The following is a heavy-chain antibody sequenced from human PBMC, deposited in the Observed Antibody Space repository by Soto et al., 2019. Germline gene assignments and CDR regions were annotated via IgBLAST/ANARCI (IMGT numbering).Heavy chain of an antibody. J-gene: IGHJ4*02. Sequence: EVPLVESGGGLVKPGGSLRLSCAASGFTFSSYSMNWVRQAPGKGLEWVSSISSSSSYIYYADSVKGRFTISRDNAKNSLYLQMNSLRGEDTAVYYCASHPRDSSGYWYYFDYWGQGTLVTVSS. V-gene: IGHV3-21*01. CDR1: GFTFSSYS. CDR2: ISSSSSYI. CDR3: ASHPRDSSGYWYYFDY. D-gene: IGHD3-22*01.